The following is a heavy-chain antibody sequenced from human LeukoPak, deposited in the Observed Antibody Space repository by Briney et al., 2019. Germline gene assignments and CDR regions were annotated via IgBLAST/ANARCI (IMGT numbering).Heavy chain of an antibody. CDR1: GFTFSSYW. J-gene: IGHJ4*02. Sequence: PGGSLRLSCAASGFTFSSYWMSWVRQAPGKGLEWVAVISYDGSNKYYADSVKGRFTISRDNSKNTLYLQMNSLRAEDTAVYYCARDIGGYDRGRFDYWGQGTLVTVSS. V-gene: IGHV3-30-3*01. CDR3: ARDIGGYDRGRFDY. D-gene: IGHD5-12*01. CDR2: ISYDGSNK.